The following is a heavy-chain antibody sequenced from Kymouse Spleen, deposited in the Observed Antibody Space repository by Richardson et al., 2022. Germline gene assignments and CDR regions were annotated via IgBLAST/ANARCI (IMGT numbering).Heavy chain of an antibody. V-gene: IGHV3-33*01. CDR3: AREGQLWQYGMDV. CDR1: GFTFSSYG. CDR2: IWYDGSNK. D-gene: IGHD5-18,IGHD5-18*01. Sequence: QVQLVESGGGVVQPGRSLRLSCAASGFTFSSYGMHWVRQAPGKGLEWVAVIWYDGSNKYYADSVKGRFTISRDNSKNTLYLQMNSLRAEDTAVYYCAREGQLWQYGMDVWGQGTTVTVSS. J-gene: IGHJ6*02.